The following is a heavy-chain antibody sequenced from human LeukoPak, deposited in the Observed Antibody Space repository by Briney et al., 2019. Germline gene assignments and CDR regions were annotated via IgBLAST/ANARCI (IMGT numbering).Heavy chain of an antibody. D-gene: IGHD6-6*01. Sequence: SETLSLTCAVYGGSFSGYYWSWIRQPPGKGLEWIGEINHSGSTSYNPSLKSRVTISVDTSKNQFSLKLSSVTVADTAVYCCARGTRSSSFDYWGQGTLVTVSS. CDR2: INHSGST. V-gene: IGHV4-34*01. CDR1: GGSFSGYY. CDR3: ARGTRSSSFDY. J-gene: IGHJ4*02.